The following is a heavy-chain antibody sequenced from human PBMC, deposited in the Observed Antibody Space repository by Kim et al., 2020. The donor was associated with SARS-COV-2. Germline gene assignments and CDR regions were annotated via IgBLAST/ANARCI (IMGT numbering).Heavy chain of an antibody. CDR2: IDWDDDK. J-gene: IGHJ6*02. CDR3: ARITYDILTGYHYGMDV. CDR1: GFSLSTSGMC. D-gene: IGHD3-9*01. V-gene: IGHV2-70*01. Sequence: SGPTLVNPTQTLTLTCTFSGFSLSTSGMCVSWIRQPPGKALEWLALIDWDDDKYYSTSLKTRFTISKDTSKNQVVLTMTNMDPVDTATYYCARITYDILTGYHYGMDVWGQGTTVTVSS.